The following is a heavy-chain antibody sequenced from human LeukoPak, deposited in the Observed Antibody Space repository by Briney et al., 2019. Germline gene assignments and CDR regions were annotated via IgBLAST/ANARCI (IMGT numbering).Heavy chain of an antibody. D-gene: IGHD4-17*01. J-gene: IGHJ4*02. Sequence: PSETLSLTCTVSGGSISSGGYYWGWIRQPPGTGLEWIGYIYYSGSTNYNPSLKSRVTISVDTSKNQFSLKLSSVTAADTAVYYCARGYDYGDYPFDYWGQGTLVTVSS. CDR2: IYYSGST. V-gene: IGHV4-61*08. CDR3: ARGYDYGDYPFDY. CDR1: GGSISSGGYY.